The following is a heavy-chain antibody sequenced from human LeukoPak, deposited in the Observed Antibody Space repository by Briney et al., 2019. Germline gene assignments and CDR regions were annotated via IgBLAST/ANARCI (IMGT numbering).Heavy chain of an antibody. CDR1: GFTFSSYA. V-gene: IGHV3-23*01. D-gene: IGHD3-22*01. Sequence: GGSLRLSCAASGFTFSSYAMSWVRQAPGKGLDWVSTISGSGGGTYYADSVKGRFTISRDNSKNTLYLQMSSLNAADTAVYYCAGQLYSSGYRWFDPWGQGTLVTVSS. J-gene: IGHJ5*02. CDR2: ISGSGGGT. CDR3: AGQLYSSGYRWFDP.